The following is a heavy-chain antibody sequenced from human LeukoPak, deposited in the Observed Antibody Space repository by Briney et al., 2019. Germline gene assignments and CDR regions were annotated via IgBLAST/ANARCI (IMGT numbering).Heavy chain of an antibody. CDR2: INPSSGGT. CDR3: ARGGLGTTSY. V-gene: IGHV1-2*02. J-gene: IGHJ4*02. D-gene: IGHD1-26*01. CDR1: GYTFTGYY. Sequence: ASVKVSCKASGYTFTGYYMHWVRQAPGQGLEWMGWINPSSGGTNYGQKFQGRVTMTRDTSISTAYMELSSVRSDDTAAYYCARGGLGTTSYWGQGTLVTVSS.